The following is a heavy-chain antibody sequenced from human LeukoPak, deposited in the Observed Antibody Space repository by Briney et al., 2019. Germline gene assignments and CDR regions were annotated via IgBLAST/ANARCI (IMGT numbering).Heavy chain of an antibody. V-gene: IGHV4-39*01. Sequence: SETLSLTXTVSGGSISSSSYYWGWIRQPPGKGLEWIGSIYYSGSTYYNPSLKSRVTISVDTSKNQFSLKLSSVTAADTAVYYCARTPSYYDFWSGYYFDYWGQGTLVTVSS. CDR2: IYYSGST. J-gene: IGHJ4*02. CDR3: ARTPSYYDFWSGYYFDY. CDR1: GGSISSSSYY. D-gene: IGHD3-3*01.